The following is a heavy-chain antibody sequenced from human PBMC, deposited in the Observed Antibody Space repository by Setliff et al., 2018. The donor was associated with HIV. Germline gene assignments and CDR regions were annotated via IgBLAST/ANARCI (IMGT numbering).Heavy chain of an antibody. CDR2: IIPIFGTA. D-gene: IGHD5-12*01. CDR3: ARAREMATINYYYNYLDV. CDR1: GGRFKTYA. Sequence: SVKVSCKASGGRFKTYAINWVRQAPGQGLEWMGGIIPIFGTATYAQKFQGRVTITADESTNTAYMELRSLRSDDTAVYYCARAREMATINYYYNYLDVWGKGTTVTVSS. V-gene: IGHV1-69*13. J-gene: IGHJ6*03.